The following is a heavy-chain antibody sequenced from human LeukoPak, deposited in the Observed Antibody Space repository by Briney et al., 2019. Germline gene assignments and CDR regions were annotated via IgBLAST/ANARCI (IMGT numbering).Heavy chain of an antibody. CDR1: GLPFNRYW. J-gene: IGHJ4*02. CDR3: VREARWYQTDSFGYVCDL. Sequence: GGSLSLSCVASGLPFNRYWMSWVRQPPGKGLEWVADMEEDGTEKHYVESVKGRFTISRDNANNSLFLEMNSLRDEETAIYYCVREARWYQTDSFGYVCDLWGQGTLVTVSS. CDR2: MEEDGTEK. V-gene: IGHV3-7*01. D-gene: IGHD5-18*01.